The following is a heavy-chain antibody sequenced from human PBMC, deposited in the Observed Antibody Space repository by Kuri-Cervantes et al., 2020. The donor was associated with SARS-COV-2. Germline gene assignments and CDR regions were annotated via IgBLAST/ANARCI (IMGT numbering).Heavy chain of an antibody. CDR1: GFTFSTYT. CDR2: ISTSGGDT. Sequence: ESLKFSCAASGFTFSTYTMHWVRQAPGKGLEWVSSISTSGGDTNYADSLKGRFTISRDNSKNTLYLQMNSLRVEDTAVYCCASVSTMGVSLDWGQGTLVTVSS. J-gene: IGHJ4*02. CDR3: ASVSTMGVSLD. D-gene: IGHD5-24*01. V-gene: IGHV3-23*01.